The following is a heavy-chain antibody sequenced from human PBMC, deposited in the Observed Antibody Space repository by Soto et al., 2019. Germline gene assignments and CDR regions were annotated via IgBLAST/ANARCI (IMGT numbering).Heavy chain of an antibody. CDR2: IYYSGST. CDR3: AVVMAPIVGATAPYYYVMDV. V-gene: IGHV4-59*01. D-gene: IGHD1-26*01. CDR1: GGSISSYY. J-gene: IGHJ6*02. Sequence: TSETLSLTCTVSGGSISSYYWSWIRQPPGKGLEWIGYIYYSGSTNYNPSLKSRVTISVDASKNQFSLKLSSVTAADTAVYYCAVVMAPIVGATAPYYYVMDVWGQGTTVTVSS.